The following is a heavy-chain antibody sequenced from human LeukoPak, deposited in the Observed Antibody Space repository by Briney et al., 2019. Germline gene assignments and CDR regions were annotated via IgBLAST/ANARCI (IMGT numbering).Heavy chain of an antibody. J-gene: IGHJ4*02. CDR2: IYSGGST. V-gene: IGHV3-53*01. Sequence: PGGSLRLSCAASGFTVSSNYMSWVRQAPGKGLEWVSVIYSGGSTYYADSVKGRFTISRDNSKNTLYLQMNSLRAEDTAVYYCARDLRDCSGGSCYWKGADYWGQGTLVTVSS. CDR3: ARDLRDCSGGSCYWKGADY. D-gene: IGHD2-15*01. CDR1: GFTVSSNY.